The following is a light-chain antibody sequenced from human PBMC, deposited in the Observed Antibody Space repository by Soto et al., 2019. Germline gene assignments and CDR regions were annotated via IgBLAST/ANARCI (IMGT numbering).Light chain of an antibody. CDR2: GAS. CDR3: QQYGSSPRT. V-gene: IGKV3-20*01. CDR1: QSVSSSF. Sequence: EIVLTQSPGTLSLSPGERATLSCRASQSVSSSFLAWYQQKPGQAPRLLIYGASSRATGIPDRLSGSGSGPDFTLTISRLEPEDFAVYYCQQYGSSPRTFGQGTKVEIK. J-gene: IGKJ1*01.